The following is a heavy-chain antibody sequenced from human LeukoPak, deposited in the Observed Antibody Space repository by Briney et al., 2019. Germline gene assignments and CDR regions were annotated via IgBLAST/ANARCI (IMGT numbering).Heavy chain of an antibody. V-gene: IGHV4-59*08. CDR1: GGPISRYY. CDR2: IYYSGST. CDR3: ARHIGDSSGYFRPYYFDY. Sequence: SETLSLTCTVWGGPISRYYWSWLRHPPGKGREWFGYIYYSGSTNYNPSLKSRVTISVATSKNQFSLKLSSVTAADTAVYYCARHIGDSSGYFRPYYFDYWGQGTLVTVSS. J-gene: IGHJ4*02. D-gene: IGHD3-22*01.